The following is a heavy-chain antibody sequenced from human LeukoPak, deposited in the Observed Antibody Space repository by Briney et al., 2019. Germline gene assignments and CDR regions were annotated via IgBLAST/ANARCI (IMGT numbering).Heavy chain of an antibody. D-gene: IGHD1-26*01. CDR3: ARGRIVGATGGYDAFDI. Sequence: GASVKVSCKASGYTFTSHYMHWVRQAPGQGLEWMGIINPSGGSTSYAQKFQGRVTMTRDMSTSTVYMELSSLRSEDTAVYYCARGRIVGATGGYDAFDIWGQGTMVTVSS. CDR1: GYTFTSHY. V-gene: IGHV1-46*01. CDR2: INPSGGST. J-gene: IGHJ3*02.